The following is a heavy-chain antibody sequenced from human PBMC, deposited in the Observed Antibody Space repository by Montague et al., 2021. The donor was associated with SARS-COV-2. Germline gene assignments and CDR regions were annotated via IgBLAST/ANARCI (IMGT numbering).Heavy chain of an antibody. CDR1: GGSISSSSYY. J-gene: IGHJ5*02. V-gene: IGHV4-39*01. CDR2: IYYSGST. D-gene: IGHD3-3*01. CDR3: ARHLQLRITIFGVVEFNNWFDP. Sequence: SETLSLTCTVSGGSISSSSYYWGWIRQPPGKGLEWIGSIYYSGSTYYXPSLKSRVTISVDTSKNQFSLKLSSVTAADTAVYYCARHLQLRITIFGVVEFNNWFDPWGQGTLVTVSS.